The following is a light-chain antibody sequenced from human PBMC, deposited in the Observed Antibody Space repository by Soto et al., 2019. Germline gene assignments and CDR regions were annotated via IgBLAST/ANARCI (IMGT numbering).Light chain of an antibody. CDR2: EVS. V-gene: IGLV2-14*01. Sequence: QSALTQPASVSGSPGQSITISCTGTSSDVGGYNHVAWYQQYPGKAPKLIIFEVSDRPSGISNRFSGSKSANTASLSISGLQAEDEADYYCSSYKGGATLVFGGGTKLTVL. CDR3: SSYKGGATLV. CDR1: SSDVGGYNH. J-gene: IGLJ2*01.